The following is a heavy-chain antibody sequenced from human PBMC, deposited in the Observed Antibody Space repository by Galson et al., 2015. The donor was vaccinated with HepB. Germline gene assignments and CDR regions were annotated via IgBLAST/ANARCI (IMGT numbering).Heavy chain of an antibody. CDR2: IRSKATNYAA. J-gene: IGHJ4*02. V-gene: IGHV3-73*01. Sequence: SLRLSCAASGLTFSGSAIHWVRQASGRGPEWIGHIRSKATNYAALYVPSLKGRFTISRDDSKNMAYLHMRSRKTDDTAVYYCVRSGDFSGYSSRWGQGTLGTVSS. CDR3: VRSGDFSGYSSR. CDR1: GLTFSGSA. D-gene: IGHD6-13*01.